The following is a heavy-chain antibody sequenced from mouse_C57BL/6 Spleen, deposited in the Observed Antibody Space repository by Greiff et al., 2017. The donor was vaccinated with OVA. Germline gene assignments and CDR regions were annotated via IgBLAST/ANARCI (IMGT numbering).Heavy chain of an antibody. D-gene: IGHD2-2*01. CDR3: ARDGYDWYFDV. CDR2: IYPRSGNT. CDR1: GSTFTSYG. J-gene: IGHJ1*03. Sequence: QVQLQQSGAELARPGASVKLSCKASGSTFTSYGISWVKQRTGQGLEWIGEIYPRSGNTYYNEKFKGKATLTADKSSSTAYMELRSLTSEDSAVYFCARDGYDWYFDVWGTGTTVTVSS. V-gene: IGHV1-81*01.